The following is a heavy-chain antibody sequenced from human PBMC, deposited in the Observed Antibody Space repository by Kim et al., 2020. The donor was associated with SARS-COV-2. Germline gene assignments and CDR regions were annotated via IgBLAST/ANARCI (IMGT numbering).Heavy chain of an antibody. CDR1: GASISTSSDY. CDR3: ARCRRSGLYYIDF. CDR2: VYSSGST. J-gene: IGHJ4*02. V-gene: IGHV4-39*01. Sequence: SETLSLTCTVSGASISTSSDYWGWIRQPPGKGLEWIGSVYSSGSTYYNPSLKSRVTVSVDTSKSQFSLRLTSVTATDTAVYYCARCRRSGLYYIDFWGQGTQVTVSS. D-gene: IGHD6-19*01.